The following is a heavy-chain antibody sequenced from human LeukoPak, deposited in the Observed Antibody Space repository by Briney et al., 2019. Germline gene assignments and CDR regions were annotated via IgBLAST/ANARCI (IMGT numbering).Heavy chain of an antibody. CDR1: GGSISSGGYY. J-gene: IGHJ4*02. CDR3: ARDKGRNFDY. CDR2: IYYSGST. V-gene: IGHV4-31*03. Sequence: SETLSLTCTVSGGSISSGGYYWSWIRQHPGKGLEWIGYIYYSGSTYYNPSLKSRVTISVDTSKNQFPLKLSSVTAADTAVYYCARDKGRNFDYWGQGTLVTVSS.